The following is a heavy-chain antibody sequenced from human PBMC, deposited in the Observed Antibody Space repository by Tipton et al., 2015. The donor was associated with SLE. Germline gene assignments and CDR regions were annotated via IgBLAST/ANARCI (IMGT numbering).Heavy chain of an antibody. V-gene: IGHV3-66*01. D-gene: IGHD1-26*01. CDR2: FFGADST. J-gene: IGHJ4*02. CDR3: ASYRGYFDY. Sequence: SGVTISSNFMSWVRQAPGKGLEWVSVFFGADSTYYADSVKGRFTISRDNSKNTLYLQMNSLRAEDTAVYYRASYRGYFDYWGQGTLVTVSS. CDR1: GVTISSNF.